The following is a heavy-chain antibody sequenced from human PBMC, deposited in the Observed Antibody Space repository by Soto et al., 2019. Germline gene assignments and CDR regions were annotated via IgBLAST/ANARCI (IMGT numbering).Heavy chain of an antibody. Sequence: SETLSLTCSVSGGSISGSYWSWIRQSPGKGLEWLGYVYYTGSTNYSPSLRSRVSISVDTSKNEFSLRLSSVTAADTAVYFCARSVAAPGAHIDYWGQGTQVTVSS. J-gene: IGHJ4*02. CDR3: ARSVAAPGAHIDY. D-gene: IGHD6-13*01. CDR1: GGSISGSY. CDR2: VYYTGST. V-gene: IGHV4-59*01.